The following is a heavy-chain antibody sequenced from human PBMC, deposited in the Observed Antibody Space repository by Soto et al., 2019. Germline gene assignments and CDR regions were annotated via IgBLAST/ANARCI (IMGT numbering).Heavy chain of an antibody. V-gene: IGHV3-21*01. CDR2: ISSSSYI. Sequence: PGGSLRLSCAASGFTFSSYSMNWVRQAPGKGLEWVSSISSSSYIYYADSVKGRFTISRDNAKNSLYLQMNSLRAEDTAVYYCARDYPTTVDYYYYYMDVWGKGTTVTVSS. CDR1: GFTFSSYS. J-gene: IGHJ6*03. CDR3: ARDYPTTVDYYYYYMDV. D-gene: IGHD4-17*01.